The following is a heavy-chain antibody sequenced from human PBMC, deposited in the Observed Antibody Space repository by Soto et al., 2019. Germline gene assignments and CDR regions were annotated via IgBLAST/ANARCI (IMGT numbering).Heavy chain of an antibody. CDR2: ISYDGSNK. Sequence: QVQLVESGGGVVQPGRSLRLSCAASGFTFSSYAMHWVRQAPGKGLEWVAVISYDGSNKYYADSVKGRFTISRDNSKNTLYLKMNSLRAEDTAVYYCARDLGDIVLVPAASHAYYYYGMDVWGQGTTVTVSS. CDR1: GFTFSSYA. J-gene: IGHJ6*02. D-gene: IGHD2-2*01. V-gene: IGHV3-30-3*01. CDR3: ARDLGDIVLVPAASHAYYYYGMDV.